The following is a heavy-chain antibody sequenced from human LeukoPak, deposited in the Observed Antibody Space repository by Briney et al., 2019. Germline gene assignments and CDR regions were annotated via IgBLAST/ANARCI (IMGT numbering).Heavy chain of an antibody. CDR1: GGTFSSYA. V-gene: IGHV1-69*04. CDR3: ARDLGSGSYYSYYYYGMDV. Sequence: SVKVSCKASGGTFSSYAISWVRQAPGQGLEWMGRIIPILGIANYAQKFHGRVTITADKSTSTAYMELSSLRSEDTAVYYCARDLGSGSYYSYYYYGMDVWGQGTTVTVSS. CDR2: IIPILGIA. D-gene: IGHD3-10*02. J-gene: IGHJ6*02.